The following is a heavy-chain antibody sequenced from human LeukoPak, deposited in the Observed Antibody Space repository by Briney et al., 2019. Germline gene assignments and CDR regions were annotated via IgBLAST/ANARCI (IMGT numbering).Heavy chain of an antibody. Sequence: PRGSLRLSCLASGFTFSSYGMIWVRQAQGMGLEWVSGISGSAGGTYIAASVRGRFTISRDNSKNTLYLEMNSLRADDTAVYYCAKDRPTVYSSSWLHFLDSWGQGALVTVSS. CDR3: AKDRPTVYSSSWLHFLDS. D-gene: IGHD6-13*01. CDR1: GFTFSSYG. CDR2: ISGSAGGT. V-gene: IGHV3-23*01. J-gene: IGHJ4*02.